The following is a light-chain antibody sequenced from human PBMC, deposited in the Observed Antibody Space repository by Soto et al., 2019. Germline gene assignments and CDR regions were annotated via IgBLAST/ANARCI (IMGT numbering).Light chain of an antibody. J-gene: IGKJ5*01. CDR3: QQFGNSPKN. CDR2: GAS. CDR1: LSVTINY. V-gene: IGKV3-20*01. Sequence: EIVLTQSPGTLSLSPGESATLSCRASLSVTINYLAWYQQKPGQAPRLLIYGASGRATGIPDRFSGSGSGTDFTLTISRLEPEDSAVYYCQQFGNSPKNFGQGTRLEIK.